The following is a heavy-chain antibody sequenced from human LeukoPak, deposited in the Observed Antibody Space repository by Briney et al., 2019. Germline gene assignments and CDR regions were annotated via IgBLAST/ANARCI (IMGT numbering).Heavy chain of an antibody. CDR2: MNPNSGNT. D-gene: IGHD4-23*01. CDR3: ARGLEYGGNSWRGSGYYYMDV. CDR1: GYTFTSYD. J-gene: IGHJ6*03. Sequence: GASVKVSCKASGYTFTSYDINWVRQATGQGLEWMGWMNPNSGNTGYAQKFQGRVTMTRNTSISTAYMELSSLRSEDTAVYYCARGLEYGGNSWRGSGYYYMDVWGKGTTVTVSS. V-gene: IGHV1-8*01.